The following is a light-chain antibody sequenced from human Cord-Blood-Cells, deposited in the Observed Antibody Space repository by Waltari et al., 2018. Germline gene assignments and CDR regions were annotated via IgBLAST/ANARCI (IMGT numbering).Light chain of an antibody. CDR3: CSYAGSYTYVV. Sequence: QSALAQPRSVSGYPGQSVTISCPGTSSDVGGYNCGSRYQQHPGKAPKLMIYDVSKQPSGVPDRFSGSKSGNTASLTISGLQAEDEADYYCCSYAGSYTYVVFGGGTKLTVL. V-gene: IGLV2-11*01. CDR2: DVS. J-gene: IGLJ2*01. CDR1: SSDVGGYNC.